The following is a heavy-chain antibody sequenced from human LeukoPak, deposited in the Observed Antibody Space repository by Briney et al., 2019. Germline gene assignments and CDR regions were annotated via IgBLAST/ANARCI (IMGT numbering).Heavy chain of an antibody. D-gene: IGHD5-12*01. V-gene: IGHV1-69*05. J-gene: IGHJ4*02. Sequence: GTSVKVSCKASGGTFSSYAISWVRQAPGQGLEWMGGIIPIFGTANYAQKFQGRVTITTDESTSTAYMELSSLRSEDTAVYYCAGEGATTDPFDYWGQGTLVTVSS. CDR3: AGEGATTDPFDY. CDR2: IIPIFGTA. CDR1: GGTFSSYA.